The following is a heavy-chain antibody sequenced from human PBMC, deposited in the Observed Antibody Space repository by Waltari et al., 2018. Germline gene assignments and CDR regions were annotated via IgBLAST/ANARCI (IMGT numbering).Heavy chain of an antibody. CDR2: IIPIFGTA. CDR1: GGTFSSYA. Sequence: QVQLVQSGAEVKKPGSSVKVSCKASGGTFSSYAISWVRQAPGQGLEWMGRIIPIFGTANYAQKFQGRVTITADKSTSTAYMELSSLRSEDTAVYYCARAREMATITSYYYGMDVWGQGTTVTVSS. D-gene: IGHD5-12*01. CDR3: ARAREMATITSYYYGMDV. J-gene: IGHJ6*02. V-gene: IGHV1-69*08.